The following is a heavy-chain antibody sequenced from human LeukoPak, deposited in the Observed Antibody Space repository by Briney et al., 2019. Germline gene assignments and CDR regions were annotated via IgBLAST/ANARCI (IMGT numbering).Heavy chain of an antibody. D-gene: IGHD2-2*01. CDR1: GFTFTNYA. Sequence: GGSLRLSCAASGFTFTNYAMNWVRQAPGKGLEWVSSISSSSSYIYYADSVKGRFTISRDNAKNSLYLQMNSLRAEDTAVYYCARAESRSRLVVPAPCDPWGQGTLVTVSS. V-gene: IGHV3-21*01. CDR2: ISSSSSYI. J-gene: IGHJ5*02. CDR3: ARAESRSRLVVPAPCDP.